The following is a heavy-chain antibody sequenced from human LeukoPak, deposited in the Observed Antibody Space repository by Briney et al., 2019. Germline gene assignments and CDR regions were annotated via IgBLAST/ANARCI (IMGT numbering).Heavy chain of an antibody. Sequence: SETLSLTCAVYGGSFSGYYWSWIRQPPGKGLEWIGEINHSGSTNYNPSLKSRVTISIDTSKNQLSLKLTSVTAADTAVYYWARGLGGGNSIYFDYWGQGTLVTVSS. V-gene: IGHV4-34*01. CDR2: INHSGST. CDR3: ARGLGGGNSIYFDY. CDR1: GGSFSGYY. J-gene: IGHJ4*02. D-gene: IGHD4-23*01.